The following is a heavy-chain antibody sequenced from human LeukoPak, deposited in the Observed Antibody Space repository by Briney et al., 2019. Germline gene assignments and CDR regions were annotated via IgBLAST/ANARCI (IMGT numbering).Heavy chain of an antibody. J-gene: IGHJ4*02. CDR1: GGSISSYY. CDR3: TILGYGSGRQMS. Sequence: PSETLSLTCTVSGGSISSYYWSWIRQPPGKGLEWIGYIYYSGSTNYNPSLKSRVTISVDTSKNQFSLKLSSVTAADTAVYYCTILGYGSGRQMSWGQGTLVTVSS. CDR2: IYYSGST. D-gene: IGHD3-10*01. V-gene: IGHV4-59*01.